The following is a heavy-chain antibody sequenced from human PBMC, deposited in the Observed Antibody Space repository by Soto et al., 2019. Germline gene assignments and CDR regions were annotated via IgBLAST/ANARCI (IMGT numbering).Heavy chain of an antibody. J-gene: IGHJ4*02. D-gene: IGHD2-21*02. V-gene: IGHV3-23*01. CDR1: GVHFSSYA. Sequence: GGSLRLSCEGSGVHFSSYAMSWVRQAPGKGLEWISAISGSGGSTYYADSVKGRFTISRDNSKNTLYLQMNSLRAEDTAVYYCAPQTSDFLIDYWGQGTLVTVSS. CDR2: ISGSGGST. CDR3: APQTSDFLIDY.